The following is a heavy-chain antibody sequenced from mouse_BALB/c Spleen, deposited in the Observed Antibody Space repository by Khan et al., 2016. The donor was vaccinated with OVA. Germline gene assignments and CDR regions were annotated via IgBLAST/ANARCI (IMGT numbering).Heavy chain of an antibody. CDR2: FYPGGGYT. Sequence: QIQLVQSGPELVRPGTSVKISCKASGYTFTNYWLGWVKQRPGHGLDWIGDFYPGGGYTNYNEKFKGKATLTADTSSSSAYMQFISLTSEDSAVYFCARWATWDFDVWGAGTTVTVAS. CDR1: GYTFTNYW. D-gene: IGHD3-1*01. CDR3: ARWATWDFDV. V-gene: IGHV1-63*01. J-gene: IGHJ1*01.